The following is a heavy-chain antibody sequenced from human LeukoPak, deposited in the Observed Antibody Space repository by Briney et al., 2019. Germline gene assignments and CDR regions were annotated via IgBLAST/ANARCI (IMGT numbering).Heavy chain of an antibody. CDR2: IYYSGST. V-gene: IGHV4-39*01. D-gene: IGHD3-3*01. CDR3: ASATVRYYDFWSGPSRDAFDI. J-gene: IGHJ3*02. CDR1: GGSISSSSYY. Sequence: SETLSLTCTVSGGSISSSSYYWGWIRQPPGEGLEWIGSIYYSGSTYYNPSLKSRVTISVDTSKNQFSLKLSSVTAADTAVYYCASATVRYYDFWSGPSRDAFDIWGQGTMVTVSS.